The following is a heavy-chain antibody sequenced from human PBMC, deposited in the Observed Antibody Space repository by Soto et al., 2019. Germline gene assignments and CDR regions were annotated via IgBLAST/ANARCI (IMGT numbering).Heavy chain of an antibody. CDR3: VEGWNDF. Sequence: EVQLVESGGDLVEPGGSLRLSCVTSGFIFSSAWMSWVRQAPGKGLEWVGRIKSKTDGGAGDYAAPVNGRFSISRDDSKSTLYLQMNSLRAEDTALYYCVEGWNDFWGQGTLLTVSS. J-gene: IGHJ4*02. CDR2: IKSKTDGGAG. CDR1: GFIFSSAW. V-gene: IGHV3-15*01. D-gene: IGHD1-1*01.